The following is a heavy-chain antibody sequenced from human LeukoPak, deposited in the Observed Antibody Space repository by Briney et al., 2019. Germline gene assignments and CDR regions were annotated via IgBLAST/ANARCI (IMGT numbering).Heavy chain of an antibody. Sequence: GGSLRLSCAASGFTLTTYWMHWVRQAPGKGLEWVSAISGSGGTTYYADSVKGRFTISRDNSKNTLYLQMNSLRAEDTAVYYCAKLSTFGDLSRVRFDPWGQGTLVTVSS. CDR3: AKLSTFGDLSRVRFDP. J-gene: IGHJ5*02. V-gene: IGHV3-23*01. CDR2: ISGSGGTT. CDR1: GFTLTTYW. D-gene: IGHD3-10*01.